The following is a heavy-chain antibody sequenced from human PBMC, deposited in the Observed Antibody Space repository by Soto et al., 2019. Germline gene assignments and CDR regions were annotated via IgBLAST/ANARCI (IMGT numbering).Heavy chain of an antibody. V-gene: IGHV4-4*02. CDR1: GGSIISSNW. Sequence: SETLSLTCAVSGGSIISSNWWSWVRQPPGKGLEWIGEIYHSGSPNYNPSLKSRVTISVDRSKNQFSLKLSSVTAADTAVYYCARFNDILTGPDNWFDPRGQGTLVTVST. CDR2: IYHSGSP. J-gene: IGHJ5*02. D-gene: IGHD3-9*01. CDR3: ARFNDILTGPDNWFDP.